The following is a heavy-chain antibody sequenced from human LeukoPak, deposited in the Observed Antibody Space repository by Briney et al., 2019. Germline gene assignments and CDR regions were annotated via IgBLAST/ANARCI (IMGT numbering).Heavy chain of an antibody. V-gene: IGHV4-34*01. J-gene: IGHJ6*03. Sequence: SETLSLTCAVYGGSFSGYYRSWIRHPPGKGLERIGEINHIGSTNYDPSLKSRVTISVDTSKNQFSLKLSSVTAADTALYYCARGPGRPVWGGGAYYYSMDVWGKGTTVTVSS. CDR3: ARGPGRPVWGGGAYYYSMDV. D-gene: IGHD3-16*01. CDR1: GGSFSGYY. CDR2: INHIGST.